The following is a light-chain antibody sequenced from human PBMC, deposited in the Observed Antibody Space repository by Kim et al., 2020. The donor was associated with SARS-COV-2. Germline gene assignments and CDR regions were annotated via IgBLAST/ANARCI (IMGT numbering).Light chain of an antibody. CDR2: EAF. CDR1: QSVGSSL. CDR3: QQYGSSPYS. Sequence: WSTGERATRSCRASQSVGSSLLAWYQQKPGQAPRLLIYEAFKRVAGIPDRFSGSGSGTDFTLTISRPEPEDFAMYYCQQYGSSPYSFGQGTKLEI. V-gene: IGKV3-20*01. J-gene: IGKJ2*03.